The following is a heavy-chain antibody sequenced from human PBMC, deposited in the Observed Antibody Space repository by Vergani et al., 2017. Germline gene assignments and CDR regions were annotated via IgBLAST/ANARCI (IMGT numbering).Heavy chain of an antibody. V-gene: IGHV3-49*04. D-gene: IGHD3-3*01. Sequence: EVQLVESGGGLVQPGGSLRLSCAASGFTFSSYEMNWVRQAPGKGLEWVGFIRSKAYGGTTEYAASVKGRFTISRDDSKSIAYLQMNSLKTEDTAVYYCTSSPITIFGVVTTVGMDVWGQGTTVTVSS. CDR2: IRSKAYGGTT. J-gene: IGHJ6*02. CDR3: TSSPITIFGVVTTVGMDV. CDR1: GFTFSSYE.